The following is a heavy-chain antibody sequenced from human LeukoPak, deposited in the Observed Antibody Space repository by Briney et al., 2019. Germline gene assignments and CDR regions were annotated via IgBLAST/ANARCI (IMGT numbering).Heavy chain of an antibody. J-gene: IGHJ4*02. CDR3: ARDLSGSLNLNDY. D-gene: IGHD1-26*01. V-gene: IGHV1-18*01. CDR2: ISGYNGKT. CDR1: VYACTSYG. Sequence: ASVKVSCKASVYACTSYGISWVRQAPGQGLEWMGWISGYNGKTYYARQLQARVTMTTDTSTTTAYMELRSLRSDDTAVYYCARDLSGSLNLNDYWGQGTLVTVSS.